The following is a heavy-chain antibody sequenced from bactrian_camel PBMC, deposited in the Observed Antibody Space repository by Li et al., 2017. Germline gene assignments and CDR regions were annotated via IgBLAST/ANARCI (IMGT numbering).Heavy chain of an antibody. V-gene: IGHV3S54*01. D-gene: IGHD1*01. J-gene: IGHJ6*01. CDR3: AKDRYYGLDDLFGY. CDR1: GRRYNSKC. CDR2: LSTSGGST. Sequence: HVQLVESGGGSVQAGGSLRLSCTISGRRYNSKCVGWFRQGPGKERYQREGIAGLSTSGGSTTYHDSVKGRFTMSRDNAKNTLYLQMTSLKTEDTAVYYCAKDRYYGLDDLFGYWGQGTQVTV.